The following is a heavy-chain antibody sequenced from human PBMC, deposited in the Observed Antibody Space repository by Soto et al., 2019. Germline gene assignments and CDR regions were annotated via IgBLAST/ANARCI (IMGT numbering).Heavy chain of an antibody. V-gene: IGHV3-48*01. Sequence: GGSLRLSCAASGFTFSTYSMNWVRQAPGKGLEWLSYINPSGGTIYYAGSVKGRFTISRDNAKNSLCLHMSSLRADDTAVYYCTRELPGYMDVWGKGTAVTVSS. D-gene: IGHD2-15*01. J-gene: IGHJ6*04. CDR2: INPSGGTI. CDR1: GFTFSTYS. CDR3: TRELPGYMDV.